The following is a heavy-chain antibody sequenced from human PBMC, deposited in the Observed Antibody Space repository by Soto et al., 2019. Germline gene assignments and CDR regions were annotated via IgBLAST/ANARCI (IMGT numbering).Heavy chain of an antibody. CDR2: INSDGSYT. V-gene: IGHV3-74*01. J-gene: IGHJ5*02. CDR1: GFTFSGYW. Sequence: GGSLRLSCAASGFTFSGYWMHWVRQAPGKGLTWVSRINSDGSYTSSADSVKGRFTISRDNARNTLYLQMNSLRVEDTAVYYCAKDFITIFNNWFDPWGQGTLVTVSS. D-gene: IGHD3-9*01. CDR3: AKDFITIFNNWFDP.